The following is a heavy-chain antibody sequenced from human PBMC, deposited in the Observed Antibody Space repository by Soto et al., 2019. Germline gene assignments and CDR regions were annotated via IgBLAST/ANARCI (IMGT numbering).Heavy chain of an antibody. D-gene: IGHD3-10*01. CDR2: MNTNSGDT. Sequence: QAHLVQSGAELKQPGASVKVSCKASGYTFTNYDINWVRQATGQGPEWLGWMNTNSGDTGYAQKVQGRVTLTRDTSRTTAYLELNNRAFEDTAVYYCARNPPLTGWFDPWGQGTLVIVSS. CDR1: GYTFTNYD. CDR3: ARNPPLTGWFDP. V-gene: IGHV1-8*01. J-gene: IGHJ5*02.